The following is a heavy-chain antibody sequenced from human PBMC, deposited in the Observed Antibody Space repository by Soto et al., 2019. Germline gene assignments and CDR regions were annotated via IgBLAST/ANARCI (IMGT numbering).Heavy chain of an antibody. J-gene: IGHJ4*02. CDR3: ARAPYSSSSFFFDY. Sequence: SGQVCCKGSGYTFTTYYMHWVRQAPGQGLEWMGIINPTGGSTNYAQRFQGRVTMTWDTSTSTVYMELSSLRSDDTAVYYCARAPYSSSSFFFDYWGQGTPVTVSS. CDR1: GYTFTTYY. D-gene: IGHD6-6*01. CDR2: INPTGGST. V-gene: IGHV1-46*01.